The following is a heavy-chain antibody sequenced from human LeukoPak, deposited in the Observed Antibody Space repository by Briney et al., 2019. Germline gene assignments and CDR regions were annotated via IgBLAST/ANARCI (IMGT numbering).Heavy chain of an antibody. CDR2: ISAYNGNT. CDR3: ARVSDGYNLAWFDP. J-gene: IGHJ5*02. CDR1: RYTFTSYG. V-gene: IGHV1-18*01. Sequence: GASVKVSCKASRYTFTSYGISWVRQAPGQGLEGMGWISAYNGNTNYAQNLQGRVTMTTDTYTSTAYMELRSLRSDDTAVYYCARVSDGYNLAWFDPWGQGTLVTVSS. D-gene: IGHD5-24*01.